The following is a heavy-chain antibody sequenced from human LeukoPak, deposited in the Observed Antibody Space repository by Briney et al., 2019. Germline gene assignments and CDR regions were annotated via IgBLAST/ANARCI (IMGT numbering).Heavy chain of an antibody. D-gene: IGHD2-2*01. J-gene: IGHJ3*02. Sequence: SDTLSLTGTCSAVSITTYYWSWVRQPPLRRREWIGYIYYPGRTNYTPSLKSRVTISVDTSQSQFSLKLSSVTAADTAVYYCARVPHDALDIWGQGTMVTVST. V-gene: IGHV4-59*08. CDR2: IYYPGRT. CDR3: ARVPHDALDI. CDR1: AVSITTYY.